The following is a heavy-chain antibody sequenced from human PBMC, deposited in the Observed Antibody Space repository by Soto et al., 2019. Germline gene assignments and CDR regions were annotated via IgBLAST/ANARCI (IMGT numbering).Heavy chain of an antibody. CDR1: RFTFSSYA. CDR2: ISYDGSNK. CDR3: AREGYSSGWYDY. V-gene: IGHV3-30-3*01. D-gene: IGHD6-19*01. Sequence: QVQLVESGGGVVQPGRSLRLSCAASRFTFSSYAMHWVRQAPGKGLEWVAVISYDGSNKYYADSVKGRFTISRDNSKNTLYLQMNSLRAEDTAVYYCAREGYSSGWYDYWGQGTLVTVSS. J-gene: IGHJ4*02.